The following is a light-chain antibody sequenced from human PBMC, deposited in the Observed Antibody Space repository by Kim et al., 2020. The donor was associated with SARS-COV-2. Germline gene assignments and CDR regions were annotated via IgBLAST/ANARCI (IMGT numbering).Light chain of an antibody. CDR2: DSS. CDR1: QSAGTN. J-gene: IGKJ1*01. Sequence: EIVMTQSPATLSVSPGERATLSCRASQSAGTNLAWYQHKPGQAPRLLISDSSIRATGIPARFSGSGSGTEFTLTISSLQSEDFALYYCQQYNDWPWTFGPGTKVDIK. V-gene: IGKV3-15*01. CDR3: QQYNDWPWT.